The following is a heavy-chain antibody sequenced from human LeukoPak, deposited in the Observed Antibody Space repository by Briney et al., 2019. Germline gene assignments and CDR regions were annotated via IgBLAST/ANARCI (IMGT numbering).Heavy chain of an antibody. D-gene: IGHD3-22*01. CDR2: INPNSGGT. CDR3: ARADYYDSSGYYYFGWFDP. J-gene: IGHJ5*02. CDR1: GYTFTDYY. Sequence: ASVKVSCKTSGYTFTDYYMHWVRQAPGQGLEWMGWINPNSGGTNYAQKFQGRVTMTRDTSISTAYVDLSRLRSDDTAVYYCARADYYDSSGYYYFGWFDPWGQGTLVTVSS. V-gene: IGHV1-2*02.